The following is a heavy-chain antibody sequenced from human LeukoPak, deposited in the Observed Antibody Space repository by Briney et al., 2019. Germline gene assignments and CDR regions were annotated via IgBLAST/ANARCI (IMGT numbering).Heavy chain of an antibody. CDR3: ARALYCSGGSCYVNWFDP. Sequence: SETLSLTCTVSGGSISSYYWSWIRQPAGKGLEWIGRIYTSGSTNYNPSLKSRVTMSVDTSKNQFSLKLSSVTAADTAVYYCARALYCSGGSCYVNWFDPWGQGTLVTVSS. CDR1: GGSISSYY. D-gene: IGHD2-15*01. V-gene: IGHV4-4*07. J-gene: IGHJ5*02. CDR2: IYTSGST.